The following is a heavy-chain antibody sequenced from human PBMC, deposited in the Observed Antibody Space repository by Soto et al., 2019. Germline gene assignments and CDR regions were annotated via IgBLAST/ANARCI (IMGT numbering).Heavy chain of an antibody. D-gene: IGHD1-1*01. CDR1: GYTFRNYG. V-gene: IGHV1-18*01. CDR2: INTYNGNT. Sequence: QVQLVQSGGEVRKPGASVKVSCKASGYTFRNYGINWVRQAPRQGLEWMAWINTYNGNTDYAQKFQDRVTLTTDTSTSTAYMELRSLRSDDTAVYYCAKSPRNEVEPDWGQGTLVIVSS. J-gene: IGHJ4*02. CDR3: AKSPRNEVEPD.